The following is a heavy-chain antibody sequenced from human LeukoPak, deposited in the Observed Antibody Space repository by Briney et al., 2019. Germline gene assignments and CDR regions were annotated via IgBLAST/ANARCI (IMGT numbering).Heavy chain of an antibody. Sequence: GGSPRLSCAASGFTFSSHGMAWVRQAPGKGLEWVSSIGGTGVTTYYADSVEGRFTISRDNSKNTLYLQMNSLRAEDTAVYYCAKDRLDITTTVFWGQGTLVTVSS. CDR1: GFTFSSHG. D-gene: IGHD4-11*01. CDR2: IGGTGVTT. CDR3: AKDRLDITTTVF. J-gene: IGHJ4*02. V-gene: IGHV3-23*01.